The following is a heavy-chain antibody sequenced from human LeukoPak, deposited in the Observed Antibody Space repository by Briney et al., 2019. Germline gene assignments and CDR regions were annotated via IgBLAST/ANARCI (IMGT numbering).Heavy chain of an antibody. CDR2: ISWNSGSI. D-gene: IGHD6-13*01. J-gene: IGHJ6*02. V-gene: IGHV3-9*01. CDR1: GFTFDDYA. CDR3: ANAGRDSSSTISCGMDV. Sequence: GGSLRLSCAASGFTFDDYAMHWVRHAPGKGLEWVSGISWNSGSIGYADSVKGRFTISRDNAKNSLYLQMNSLRAEDTAVYYCANAGRDSSSTISCGMDVWGQGTTVTVSS.